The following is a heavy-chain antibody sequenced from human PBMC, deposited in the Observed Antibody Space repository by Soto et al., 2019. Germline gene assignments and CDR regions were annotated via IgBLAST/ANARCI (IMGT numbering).Heavy chain of an antibody. CDR2: IYYSGST. Sequence: QVQLQESGPGLVKPSQTLSLTCTVSGGSISSGYYYWSWIRQPPGKGLEWIGYIYYSGSTYYNPSLRRRVTLSVDTSKNQFSLKLSSVTAADTAVYYCARGRGNYGRDVWGQGTTVTVSS. V-gene: IGHV4-30-4*01. CDR3: ARGRGNYGRDV. CDR1: GGSISSGYYY. J-gene: IGHJ6*02.